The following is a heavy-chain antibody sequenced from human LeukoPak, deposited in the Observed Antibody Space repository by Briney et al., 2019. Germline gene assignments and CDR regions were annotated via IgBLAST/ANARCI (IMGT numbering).Heavy chain of an antibody. D-gene: IGHD1-1*01. CDR3: ARYNWNDVRSWFDP. CDR2: IIPILGIA. J-gene: IGHJ5*02. CDR1: GGTFSSYA. V-gene: IGHV1-69*04. Sequence: ASVKVSCKASGGTFSSYAISWVRQAPGQGLEWMGRIIPILGIANYAQKFQGRVTITADKSTSTAYMELSSLRPEDTAVYYCARYNWNDVRSWFDPWGQGTLVTVSS.